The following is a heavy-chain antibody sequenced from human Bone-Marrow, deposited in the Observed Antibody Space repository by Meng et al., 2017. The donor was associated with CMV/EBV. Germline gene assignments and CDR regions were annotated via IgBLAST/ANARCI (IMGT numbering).Heavy chain of an antibody. J-gene: IGHJ5*02. CDR3: ARAGEIVPPPNWFDP. D-gene: IGHD2/OR15-2a*01. CDR2: INPYSGAA. CDR1: GYTFTGYY. Sequence: ASVKVSCKASGYTFTGYYMHWVRQAPGQGLEWMGRINPYSGAAIYAQKVQGRVTMTRDTSISTANMELTSLTSDDTAVYYCARAGEIVPPPNWFDPWGQGTLVTVSS. V-gene: IGHV1-2*02.